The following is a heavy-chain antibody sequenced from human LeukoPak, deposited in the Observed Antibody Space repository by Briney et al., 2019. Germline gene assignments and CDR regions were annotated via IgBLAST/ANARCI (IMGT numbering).Heavy chain of an antibody. V-gene: IGHV3-30*18. CDR3: AKDLLAVTAPKAYFDF. CDR1: GFIFSSSG. CDR2: ISYDGSEK. J-gene: IGHJ4*02. D-gene: IGHD2-21*02. Sequence: PGGSLRLSCTVSGFIFSSSGIHWVRQAPGKGLVWVAGISYDGSEKYYAESVKGRFTISRDYSKTTVYLQMNSLEIEDTAVYYCAKDLLAVTAPKAYFDFWGQGTLVTASS.